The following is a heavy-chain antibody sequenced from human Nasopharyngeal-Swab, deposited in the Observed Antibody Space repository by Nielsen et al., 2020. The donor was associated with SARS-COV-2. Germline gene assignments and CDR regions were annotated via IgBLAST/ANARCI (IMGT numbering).Heavy chain of an antibody. CDR1: GFTFSSYG. CDR2: ISYDGSNK. Sequence: GGSLRLSCAASGFTFSSYGMHWVRQAPGKGLEWVAVISYDGSNKYYADSVKGRFTIPRDNSKNTLYLQMNSLRAEDTAVYYCALLGVVPAATLDYWGQGTLVTVSS. D-gene: IGHD2-2*01. V-gene: IGHV3-30*03. CDR3: ALLGVVPAATLDY. J-gene: IGHJ4*02.